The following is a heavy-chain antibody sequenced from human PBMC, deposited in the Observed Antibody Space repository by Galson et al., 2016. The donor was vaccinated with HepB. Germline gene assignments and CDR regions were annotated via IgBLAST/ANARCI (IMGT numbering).Heavy chain of an antibody. V-gene: IGHV4-4*07. J-gene: IGHJ5*02. D-gene: IGHD2-15*01. Sequence: SETLSLTCTVSGVSITSGSQYWSWIRQSAGKGLEYIGRVHSSGDTDYNPTLTSRLTISVDSDTNQLSLHLNSVTAADTALYYCTRAPVSLVAADLWGPGTPVTVS. CDR1: GVSITSGSQY. CDR2: VHSSGDT. CDR3: TRAPVSLVAADL.